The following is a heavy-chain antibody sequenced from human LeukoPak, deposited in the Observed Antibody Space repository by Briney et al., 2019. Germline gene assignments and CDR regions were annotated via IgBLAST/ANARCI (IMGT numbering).Heavy chain of an antibody. J-gene: IGHJ5*02. V-gene: IGHV1-18*01. CDR1: GYTFTSYG. D-gene: IGHD5-18*01. Sequence: GASVKVSCKASGYTFTSYGISWVRRAPGQGLEWMGWISAYSGNTNYAQKLQGRVTMTTDTSTSTAYMELRSLRSDDTAVYYCARDRFQWIQLWLGFPRFDPWGQGTLVTVSS. CDR2: ISAYSGNT. CDR3: ARDRFQWIQLWLGFPRFDP.